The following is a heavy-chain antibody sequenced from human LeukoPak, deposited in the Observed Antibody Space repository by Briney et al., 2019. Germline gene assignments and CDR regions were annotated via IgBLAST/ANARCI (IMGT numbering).Heavy chain of an antibody. CDR2: IYSGGST. D-gene: IGHD3-10*01. J-gene: IGHJ4*02. CDR1: GFTVSSNF. V-gene: IGHV3-66*01. Sequence: PGGSLRLSCAASGFTVSSNFMTWVRQALGKGLEWVSVIYSGGSTYYADSVKDRFTISRDNSKNMLYLQMNSLRAEDTAVYYCARGGDSLHYWGQGTLVTVSS. CDR3: ARGGDSLHY.